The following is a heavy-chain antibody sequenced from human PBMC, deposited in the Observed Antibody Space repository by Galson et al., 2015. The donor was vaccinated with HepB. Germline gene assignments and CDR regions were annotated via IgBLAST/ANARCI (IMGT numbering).Heavy chain of an antibody. D-gene: IGHD5-12*01. CDR2: IYSGGST. CDR3: ARDQKWLRALDY. CDR1: GFTVSSNY. J-gene: IGHJ4*02. V-gene: IGHV3-66*01. Sequence: SLRLSCAASGFTVSSNYMSWVRQAPGKGLEWVSVIYSGGSTYYADSVKGRFTISRDNSKNTLYLQMNSLRAEDTAVYYCARDQKWLRALDYWGQGTLVTVSS.